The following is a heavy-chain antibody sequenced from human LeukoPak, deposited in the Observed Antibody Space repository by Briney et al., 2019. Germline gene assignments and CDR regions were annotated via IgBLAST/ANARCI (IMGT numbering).Heavy chain of an antibody. Sequence: GGSLRLSCAASGFTFSGSAIHWVRQSSGKGLEWVGQIDKKDKGYATATAYAASVKGRFTISRDDSINTAYLQMKSLKTKDTALYYCTRDSGTYNWFDPWGQGTLVTVSS. V-gene: IGHV3-73*01. D-gene: IGHD1-26*01. CDR2: IDKKDKGYATAT. CDR1: GFTFSGSA. CDR3: TRDSGTYNWFDP. J-gene: IGHJ5*02.